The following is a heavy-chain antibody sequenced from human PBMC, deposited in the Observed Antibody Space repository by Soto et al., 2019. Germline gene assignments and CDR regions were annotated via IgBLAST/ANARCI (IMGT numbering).Heavy chain of an antibody. CDR1: GGSISSGDYY. Sequence: SETLSLTCTVSGGSISSGDYYWSWIRQPPGKGLEWIGYIYYSGSTYYNPSLKSRVTISVDTSKNQFSLKLSSVTAADTAVYYCARYGSGSYFPSQDAFDIWGQGTMVTVSS. CDR2: IYYSGST. D-gene: IGHD3-10*01. V-gene: IGHV4-30-4*01. CDR3: ARYGSGSYFPSQDAFDI. J-gene: IGHJ3*02.